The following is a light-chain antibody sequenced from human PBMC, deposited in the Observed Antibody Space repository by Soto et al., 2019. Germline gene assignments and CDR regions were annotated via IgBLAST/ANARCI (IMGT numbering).Light chain of an antibody. CDR1: QSVSSN. CDR3: QQYVGSPTT. V-gene: IGKV3-15*01. Sequence: EIVMTQSPATLSVSPGERATLSCRASQSVSSNLAWYQQKPGQAPRLLIYGASTRATGIPGRFSGSGSGTDFTLTISRLEPEDFAVYYCQQYVGSPTTFGGGTKVEIK. J-gene: IGKJ4*01. CDR2: GAS.